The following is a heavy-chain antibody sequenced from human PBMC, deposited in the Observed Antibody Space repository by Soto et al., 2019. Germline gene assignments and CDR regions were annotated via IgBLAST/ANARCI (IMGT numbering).Heavy chain of an antibody. CDR1: GGSISSGGYY. D-gene: IGHD4-17*01. Sequence: QVQLQESGPGLVKPSQTLSLTCTVSGGSISSGGYYWSWIRQHPGKGLEWIGYIYYSGSTYYNPSLKSRVTISVDTSKNQFSLKLSSVTAADTAVYYCARADYGDFRLYYYYYGMDVWGQGTTVTVSS. CDR2: IYYSGST. V-gene: IGHV4-31*03. CDR3: ARADYGDFRLYYYYYGMDV. J-gene: IGHJ6*02.